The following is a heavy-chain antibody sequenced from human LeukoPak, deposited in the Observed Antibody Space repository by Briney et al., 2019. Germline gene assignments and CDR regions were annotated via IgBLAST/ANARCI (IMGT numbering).Heavy chain of an antibody. CDR3: AKDGDILTGYYLGNFDY. Sequence: GGSLRLSCAASGFTFSNYYMHWVRHAPGKGLVWVSRVNSDGTITNYADSVKGRFTISRDNAKNTLYLQMNSLRAEDTAVYYCAKDGDILTGYYLGNFDYWGQGTLVTVSS. CDR1: GFTFSNYY. CDR2: VNSDGTIT. J-gene: IGHJ4*02. V-gene: IGHV3-74*01. D-gene: IGHD3-9*01.